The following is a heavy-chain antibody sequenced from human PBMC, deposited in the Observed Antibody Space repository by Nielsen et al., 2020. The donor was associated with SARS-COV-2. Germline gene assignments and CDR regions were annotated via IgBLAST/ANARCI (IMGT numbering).Heavy chain of an antibody. CDR2: LYSGGNT. D-gene: IGHD3-10*01. CDR3: ARFDISRIRGVVALDD. V-gene: IGHV3-66*01. Sequence: GGSLRLSCGASGFTVSSNYMSWVRQAPGRGLEWVSVLYSGGNTYYTDSVKGRFTISRDNSKNTLYLQMNSLRSEDTAVYYCARFDISRIRGVVALDDWGQGTLVTVSS. CDR1: GFTVSSNY. J-gene: IGHJ4*02.